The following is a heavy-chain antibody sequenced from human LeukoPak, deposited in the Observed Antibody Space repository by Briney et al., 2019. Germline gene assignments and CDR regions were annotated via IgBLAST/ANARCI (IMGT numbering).Heavy chain of an antibody. CDR3: ARTYYDFWSGYSFDY. CDR2: ISAYNGNT. Sequence: GSVKVSCKASGYTFTSYGISWVRQAPGQGLEWMGWISAYNGNTNYAQKLQGRVTMTTDTSTSTAYMELRSLRSDDTAVYYCARTYYDFWSGYSFDYWGQGTLVTVSS. D-gene: IGHD3-3*01. J-gene: IGHJ4*02. V-gene: IGHV1-18*01. CDR1: GYTFTSYG.